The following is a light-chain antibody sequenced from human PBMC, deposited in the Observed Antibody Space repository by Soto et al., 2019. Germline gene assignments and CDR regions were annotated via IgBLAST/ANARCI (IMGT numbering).Light chain of an antibody. V-gene: IGKV3-11*01. CDR3: QQRSNWPPLT. J-gene: IGKJ4*01. Sequence: IVVTQSPSTLSLSPGERATLSCRASQSVSSYLAWYQQKPGQAPRLLIDDASNRATGIPARFSGSGSGTDFPLTISSLEPEDFAVYYCQQRSNWPPLTFGGGTKVDIK. CDR2: DAS. CDR1: QSVSSY.